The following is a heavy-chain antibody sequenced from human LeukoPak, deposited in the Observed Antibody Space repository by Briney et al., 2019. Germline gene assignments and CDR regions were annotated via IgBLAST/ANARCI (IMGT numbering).Heavy chain of an antibody. CDR2: IYYSGST. CDR3: AREDYGSGTRYYGMDV. D-gene: IGHD3-10*01. Sequence: PSQTLSLTCTVSGGSISSGGYYWSWIRQHPGKGLEWIWYIYYSGSTYYNPSLKSRVTISVDTSKNQFSLKLSSVTAADTAVYYCAREDYGSGTRYYGMDVWGQGTTVTVSS. V-gene: IGHV4-31*03. CDR1: GGSISSGGYY. J-gene: IGHJ6*02.